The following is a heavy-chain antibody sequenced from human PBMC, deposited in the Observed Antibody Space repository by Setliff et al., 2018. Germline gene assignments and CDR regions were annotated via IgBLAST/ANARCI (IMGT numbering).Heavy chain of an antibody. D-gene: IGHD5-18*01. CDR3: VRDRTAYSYGLDV. V-gene: IGHV4-59*01. CDR2: IYHNGNT. Sequence: SETLSLTCTVSGGSISPYFWSWIRQPPGKGLEWIGYIYHNGNTNFNPSLKTRLTMSVDTSKNQFALNLRSVTAADTAVYSCVRDRTAYSYGLDVWGQGTTVTVSS. CDR1: GGSISPYF. J-gene: IGHJ6*02.